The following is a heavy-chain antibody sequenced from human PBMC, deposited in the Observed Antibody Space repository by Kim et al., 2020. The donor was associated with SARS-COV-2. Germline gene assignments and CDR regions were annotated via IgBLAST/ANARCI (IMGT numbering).Heavy chain of an antibody. CDR2: TYYRSKWYN. V-gene: IGHV6-1*01. J-gene: IGHJ6*02. CDR1: GDSVSSNSAA. D-gene: IGHD6-19*01. CDR3: ARGDGIAVAGTFYYYGMDG. Sequence: SQTLSLTCAISGDSVSSNSAAWNWIRQSPSRGLEWLGRTYYRSKWYNDYAVSVKSRITINPDTSKNQFSLQLNSVTPEDTAVYYCARGDGIAVAGTFYYYGMDGWGQGTTVTVSS.